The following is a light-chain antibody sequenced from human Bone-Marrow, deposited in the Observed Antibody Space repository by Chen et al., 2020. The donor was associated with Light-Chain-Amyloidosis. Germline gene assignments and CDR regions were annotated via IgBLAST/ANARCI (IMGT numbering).Light chain of an antibody. CDR2: AVS. CDR1: SGDVGTYNY. CDR3: SSFTSSSSYV. J-gene: IGLJ1*01. Sequence: QSALTQPASVSGSPGQSITIPCTGTSGDVGTYNYVSWYQKHPGKAPKVMISAVSNRPSGVSNRFSGSKSGSTASLTISGLQAEDEADYYCSSFTSSSSYVFGPGTKVTVL. V-gene: IGLV2-14*01.